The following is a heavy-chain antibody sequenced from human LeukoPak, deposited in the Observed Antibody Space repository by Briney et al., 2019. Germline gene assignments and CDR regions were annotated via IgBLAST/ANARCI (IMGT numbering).Heavy chain of an antibody. CDR2: IRYDGSNK. CDR1: GFTFSSYG. CDR3: AKDNYYDSSGYFDY. J-gene: IGHJ4*02. V-gene: IGHV3-30*02. D-gene: IGHD3-22*01. Sequence: GSLRLSCAASGFTFSSYGMHWVRQAPGKGLEWVAFIRYDGSNKYYADSVKGRFTISRDNSKNTLYLQMNSLRAEDTAVYYCAKDNYYDSSGYFDYWSQGTLVTVSS.